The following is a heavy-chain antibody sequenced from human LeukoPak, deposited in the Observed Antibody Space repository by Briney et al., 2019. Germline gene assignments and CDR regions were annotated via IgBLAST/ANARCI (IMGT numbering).Heavy chain of an antibody. Sequence: SETLSLTCTVSGASMSSSYWSWIRQPAGKGLEWIGRIYTSGVTSYNPSLKSRVIMSIDASKNQFSLNLSSVIAADTAVYYCSRGSYSSWSWGQGTLVTVSS. D-gene: IGHD6-19*01. V-gene: IGHV4-4*07. CDR2: IYTSGVT. J-gene: IGHJ5*02. CDR3: SRGSYSSWS. CDR1: GASMSSSY.